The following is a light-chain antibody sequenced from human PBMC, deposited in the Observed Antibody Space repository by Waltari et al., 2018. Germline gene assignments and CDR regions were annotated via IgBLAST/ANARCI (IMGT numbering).Light chain of an antibody. CDR3: QQYQTDPWT. J-gene: IGKJ1*01. CDR2: KAS. CDR1: QRIGYW. Sequence: DIQMTQSPSTLSASVGDRVTITCRAGQRIGYWLAWYQQKPGKVPKLIIYKASNLESGVPSRFSVSGSGTDFSLTINGLLPDDFATYYCQQYQTDPWTFGQGTKVEVK. V-gene: IGKV1-5*03.